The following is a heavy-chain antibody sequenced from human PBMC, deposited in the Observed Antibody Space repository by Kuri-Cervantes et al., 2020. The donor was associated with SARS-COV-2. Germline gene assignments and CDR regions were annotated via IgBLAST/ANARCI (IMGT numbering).Heavy chain of an antibody. J-gene: IGHJ2*01. D-gene: IGHD6-13*01. CDR3: AKDRSSSWLWYFDL. CDR2: IKQDGSEK. Sequence: GESLKISCAASGFTFSSYWMSWVRQAPGKGLGWVANIKQDGSEKYYVDSVKGRFTISRDNSKNTLYLQMNSLRAEDTAVYYCAKDRSSSWLWYFDLWGRGTLVTVSS. CDR1: GFTFSSYW. V-gene: IGHV3-7*01.